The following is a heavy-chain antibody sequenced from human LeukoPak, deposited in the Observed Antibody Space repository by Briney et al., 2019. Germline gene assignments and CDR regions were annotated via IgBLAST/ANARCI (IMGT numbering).Heavy chain of an antibody. CDR2: IKSKTDGGTT. D-gene: IGHD2-2*01. CDR1: GFTFSNAW. J-gene: IGHJ5*02. Sequence: GGSLRLSCAASGFTFSNAWMSWVRQAPGKGLEWVGRIKSKTDGGTTDYAAPVKGRFTISRDDSKNTLYLQMNSLKTEDTAVYYCTTDLSVVVPAAIFQGPNWFDPWGQGTLVTVSS. CDR3: TTDLSVVVPAAIFQGPNWFDP. V-gene: IGHV3-15*01.